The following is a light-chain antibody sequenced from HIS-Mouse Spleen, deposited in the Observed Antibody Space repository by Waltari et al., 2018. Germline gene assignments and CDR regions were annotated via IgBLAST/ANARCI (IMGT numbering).Light chain of an antibody. CDR1: SSDVGSYNL. J-gene: IGLJ2*01. Sequence: QSALTQPASVSGSPGQSITIPCTGTSSDVGSYNLVSWYQQHPGKAPKLMIYEGSKRPSGVSNRFSGSKSGNTASLTISGLQAEDEADYCCCSYAGSSTLVFGGGTKLTVL. V-gene: IGLV2-23*01. CDR2: EGS. CDR3: CSYAGSSTLV.